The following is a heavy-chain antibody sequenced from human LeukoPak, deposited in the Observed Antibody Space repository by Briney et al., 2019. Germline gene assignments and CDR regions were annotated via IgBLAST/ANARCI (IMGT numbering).Heavy chain of an antibody. Sequence: GGSLRLSCAASGFTFSSYSMNWVRQAPGKGLEWVSSISSSSSYTYYADSVKGRFTISRDNSKNTLYLQMNSLTAEDTAIYYCAKATGTLGNWGQGILVTVSS. CDR3: AKATGTLGN. CDR1: GFTFSSYS. CDR2: ISSSSSYT. V-gene: IGHV3-21*04. D-gene: IGHD1-1*01. J-gene: IGHJ4*02.